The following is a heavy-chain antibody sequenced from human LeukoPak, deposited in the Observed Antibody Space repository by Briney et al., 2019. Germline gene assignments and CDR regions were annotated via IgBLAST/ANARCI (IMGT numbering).Heavy chain of an antibody. D-gene: IGHD5-12*01. CDR2: IRSKAYGGTT. Sequence: GRSLRLSCTASGFTFGDYAMSWFRQAPGKGLEWVGFIRSKAYGGTTEYAASVKGRFTISRDDPKSIAYLQMNSLKSEDTAVYYCTRDLSGYPPPNGLDPWGQGTLVTVSS. J-gene: IGHJ5*02. CDR3: TRDLSGYPPPNGLDP. V-gene: IGHV3-49*03. CDR1: GFTFGDYA.